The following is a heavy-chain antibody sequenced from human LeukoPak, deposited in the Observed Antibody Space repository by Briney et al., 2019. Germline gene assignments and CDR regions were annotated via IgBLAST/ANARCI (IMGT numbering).Heavy chain of an antibody. Sequence: AGGSLRLSCGGSGFTFSNYWMGWVRQAPGKGLEWVANIKQDGSEKYYVDSVKGRFTISRDNAQNSLYLQMNSLRAEDTAVYYCARRGRIFGVVIIGYFDYWGQGTLVTVSS. V-gene: IGHV3-7*05. D-gene: IGHD3-3*01. CDR1: GFTFSNYW. CDR3: ARRGRIFGVVIIGYFDY. J-gene: IGHJ4*02. CDR2: IKQDGSEK.